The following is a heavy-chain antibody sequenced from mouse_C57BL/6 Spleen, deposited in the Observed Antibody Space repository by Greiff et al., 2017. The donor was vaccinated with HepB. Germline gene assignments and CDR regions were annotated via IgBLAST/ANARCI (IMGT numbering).Heavy chain of an antibody. V-gene: IGHV10-1*01. Sequence: EVQVVESGGGLVQPKGSLKLSCAASGFSFNTYAMNWVRQAPGKGLEWVARIRSKSNNYATYYADSVKDRFTISRDDSESMLYLQMNNLKTEDTAMYYCVRLYYYGGMDYWGQGTSVTVSS. D-gene: IGHD1-1*01. J-gene: IGHJ4*01. CDR3: VRLYYYGGMDY. CDR2: IRSKSNNYAT. CDR1: GFSFNTYA.